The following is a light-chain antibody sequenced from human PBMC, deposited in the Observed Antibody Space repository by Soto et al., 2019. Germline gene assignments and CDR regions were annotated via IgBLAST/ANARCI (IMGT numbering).Light chain of an antibody. Sequence: DIQMTQSPSSLSASVGDRVTITCRAGQSISNYLNWYQQKPGKAPKLLIYAASSLQSGVPSRFSGSATGTDFTLTISSLQVEDFATYYCKQTFSSPYTFGQGTNLEIK. CDR3: KQTFSSPYT. CDR1: QSISNY. J-gene: IGKJ2*01. V-gene: IGKV1-39*01. CDR2: AAS.